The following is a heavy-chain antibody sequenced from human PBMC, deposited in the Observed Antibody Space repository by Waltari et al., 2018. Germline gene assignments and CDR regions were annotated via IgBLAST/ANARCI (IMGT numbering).Heavy chain of an antibody. CDR2: IYTSGST. J-gene: IGHJ2*01. CDR3: ARHPNRYFDL. V-gene: IGHV4-4*07. CDR1: GDSISSSY. Sequence: QVQLQESGPGLVKPSETLSLTCTVSGDSISSSYWNWIRQPAGKGLEWIGRIYTSGSTNDNPALKSRVTMSVDTSKNQFSLKLSSVTAADTAVYYCARHPNRYFDLWGRGTLVTVSS.